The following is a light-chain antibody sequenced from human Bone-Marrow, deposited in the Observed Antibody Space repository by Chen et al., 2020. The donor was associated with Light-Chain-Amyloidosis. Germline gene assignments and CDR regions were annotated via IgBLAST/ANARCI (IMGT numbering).Light chain of an antibody. CDR1: TSNIVNNY. J-gene: IGLJ2*01. Sequence: QAVLTQPPSVSAAPGQNVTISCSGSTSNIVNNYVSWFHHLPGTAPKLLIYDNNERPSVISDRFSGSKSATSAALGISGLRTGDEADYYCGTWDSSLSAAVFGGGTKGTVL. CDR2: DNN. CDR3: GTWDSSLSAAV. V-gene: IGLV1-51*01.